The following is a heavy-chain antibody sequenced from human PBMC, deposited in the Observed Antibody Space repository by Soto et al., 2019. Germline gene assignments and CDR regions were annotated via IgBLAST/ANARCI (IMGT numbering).Heavy chain of an antibody. V-gene: IGHV2-70*17. CDR3: ARMQRYSYGSLVLDY. Sequence: GSGPTLVNPTQTLTVTCTFSGFSLSTSGMCVSWIRQPPGKALEWLARIDWDDDKFYSKSLKTRLTISKDTSKNQVVLTLTNMDPVDTGTYYCARMQRYSYGSLVLDYWGQGILVTVSS. D-gene: IGHD5-18*01. CDR2: IDWDDDK. J-gene: IGHJ4*02. CDR1: GFSLSTSGMC.